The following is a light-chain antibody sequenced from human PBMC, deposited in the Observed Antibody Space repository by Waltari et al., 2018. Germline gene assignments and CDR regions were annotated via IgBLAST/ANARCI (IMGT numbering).Light chain of an antibody. CDR3: LVWHSTIDHQGV. Sequence: SYVVTQSPSVSVAPGETARITCGGDNIGRQRVHLYQQRPGQAPGLVISYDSDRPSGIPGRFSGSNSGNTATLTISWVEAEDEADYYCLVWHSTIDHQGVFGGGTKLTVL. V-gene: IGLV3-21*04. CDR1: NIGRQR. J-gene: IGLJ2*01. CDR2: YDS.